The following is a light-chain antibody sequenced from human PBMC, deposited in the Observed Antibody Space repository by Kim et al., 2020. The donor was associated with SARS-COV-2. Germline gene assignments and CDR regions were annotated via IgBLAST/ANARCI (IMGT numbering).Light chain of an antibody. CDR2: DDT. CDR1: SKDIGGHYE. Sequence: GQSINISGTGTSKDIGGHYEVSWYQQHPGKGPKLMIYDDTNRPSGVSDRLSAAKAGNTASLTISGLQAEDEADYYCSSYTSGSTKIFGGGTQLTVL. J-gene: IGLJ2*01. CDR3: SSYTSGSTKI. V-gene: IGLV2-14*03.